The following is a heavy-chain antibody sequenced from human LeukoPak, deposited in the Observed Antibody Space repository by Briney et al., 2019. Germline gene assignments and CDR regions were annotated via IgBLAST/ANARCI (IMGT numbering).Heavy chain of an antibody. J-gene: IGHJ5*02. CDR1: GYTFTSYY. V-gene: IGHV1-46*03. CDR3: ARQWFGELLSQSDP. CDR2: INPSGGST. D-gene: IGHD3-10*01. Sequence: ASVKVSCKASGYTFTSYYMHGVRQAPGQGLDWMGIINPSGGSTSYAQKFQGRVTMTRDKSTSTVYMELSSLRSEDTAVYYCARQWFGELLSQSDPWGQGTLVTVSS.